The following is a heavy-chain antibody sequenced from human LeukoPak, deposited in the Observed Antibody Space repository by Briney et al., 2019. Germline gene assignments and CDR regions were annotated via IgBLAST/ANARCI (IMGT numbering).Heavy chain of an antibody. Sequence: PSETLSLTRIVSGGSLSDYFWSSIRQPPGKGLEWVGYIYYSGSNNYSPSLKSRVTISVDTSKNQFSLKLSSVTAADTAVYYCARLHISMAVAVHNWFDPWGKGTLVTVSS. CDR2: IYYSGSN. D-gene: IGHD6-19*01. CDR3: ARLHISMAVAVHNWFDP. V-gene: IGHV4-59*01. J-gene: IGHJ5*02. CDR1: GGSLSDYF.